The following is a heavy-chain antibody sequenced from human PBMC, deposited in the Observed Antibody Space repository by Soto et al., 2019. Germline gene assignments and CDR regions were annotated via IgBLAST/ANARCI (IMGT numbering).Heavy chain of an antibody. CDR1: GGTLSSYA. V-gene: IGHV1-69*13. J-gene: IGHJ6*02. D-gene: IGHD6-19*01. Sequence: AASVKVSCKASGGTLSSYAISWVRQAPGKGLEWMGGIIPIFGTANYAQKFQGRVTITVDESTSTAYMELSSLRSEDTAVYYCARDVRAVAGTGIYYYYYGMDVWGQGTTVTVSS. CDR2: IIPIFGTA. CDR3: ARDVRAVAGTGIYYYYYGMDV.